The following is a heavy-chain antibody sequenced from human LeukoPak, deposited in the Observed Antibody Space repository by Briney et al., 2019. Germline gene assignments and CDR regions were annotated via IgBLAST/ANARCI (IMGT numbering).Heavy chain of an antibody. D-gene: IGHD3-16*01. Sequence: PGGSLRLSCAASGFTLSNNWMSWVRQAPGKGLEWVSAISVGGSSTYYADSVKGRFTISRDNSKNTLYLQMNSLRAEDTAVYYCAKDDNYIRFSSWGQGTLVTVSS. J-gene: IGHJ5*02. CDR1: GFTLSNNW. CDR3: AKDDNYIRFSS. V-gene: IGHV3-23*01. CDR2: ISVGGSST.